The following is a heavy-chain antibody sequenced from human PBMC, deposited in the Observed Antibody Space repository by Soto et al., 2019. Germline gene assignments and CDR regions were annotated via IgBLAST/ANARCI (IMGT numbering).Heavy chain of an antibody. D-gene: IGHD5-12*01. Sequence: GGSLRLSCAASGFTFSSYGMHWVRQAPGKGLEWVAVISYDGSNKYYADSVKGRFTISRDNSKNTLYLQMNSLRAEDTAVNYCAKDRFPRIVATIDYYYYYMDVWGKGTTVTVSS. V-gene: IGHV3-30*18. J-gene: IGHJ6*03. CDR3: AKDRFPRIVATIDYYYYYMDV. CDR2: ISYDGSNK. CDR1: GFTFSSYG.